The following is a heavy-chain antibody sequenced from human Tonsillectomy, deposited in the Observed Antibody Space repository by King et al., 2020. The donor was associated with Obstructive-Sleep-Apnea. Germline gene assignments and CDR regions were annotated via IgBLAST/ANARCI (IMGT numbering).Heavy chain of an antibody. J-gene: IGHJ4*02. CDR2: IRYDGSNK. V-gene: IGHV3-30*02. Sequence: VQLVESGGGVVQPGRSLRLSCAASGFTFSSYGMHWVRQAPGKGLEWVAFIRYDGSNKNYADSVKGRFSISRDNCKNTLYLQMSSLGAEDTALYYCANASGPDFDYWGQGTPVTVSS. CDR3: ANASGPDFDY. CDR1: GFTFSSYG.